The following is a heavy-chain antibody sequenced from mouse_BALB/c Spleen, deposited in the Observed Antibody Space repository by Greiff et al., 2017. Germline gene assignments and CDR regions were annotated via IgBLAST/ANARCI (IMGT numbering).Heavy chain of an antibody. CDR2: ISSGGSYT. V-gene: IGHV5-9-4*01. J-gene: IGHJ2*01. CDR3: ARYSGTGFDY. Sequence: EVKLVESGGGLVQPGESLKLSCAASGFTFSSYAMSWVRQSPEKRLEWVAEISSGGSYTYYPDTVTGRFTISRDNAKNTLYLEMSSLRSEDTAMYYCARYSGTGFDYWGQGTTLTVSS. D-gene: IGHD2-14*01. CDR1: GFTFSSYA.